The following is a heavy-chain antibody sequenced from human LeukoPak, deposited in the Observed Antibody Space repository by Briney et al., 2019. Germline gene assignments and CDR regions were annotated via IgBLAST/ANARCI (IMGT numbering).Heavy chain of an antibody. Sequence: ASVKVSCKASGYTFTSYDINWVRQATGQGLEWMGWMNPNSGNTGYAQKFQGRVTITRNTSISTAYMELSSLRSEDTAVYYCARRIGTPEHIVGGFDYWGQGTLVTVSS. CDR2: MNPNSGNT. J-gene: IGHJ4*02. CDR1: GYTFTSYD. D-gene: IGHD2-21*01. V-gene: IGHV1-8*03. CDR3: ARRIGTPEHIVGGFDY.